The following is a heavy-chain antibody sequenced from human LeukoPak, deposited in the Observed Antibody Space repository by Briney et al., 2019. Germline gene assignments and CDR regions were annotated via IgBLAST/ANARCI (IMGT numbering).Heavy chain of an antibody. V-gene: IGHV4-30-2*01. CDR3: AREITIFGVVINDAFDI. D-gene: IGHD3-3*01. CDR1: GGSISSGGYY. Sequence: SETLSLTCTVSGGSISSGGYYWSWIRQPPGKGLEWIGYIYHSGSTYYNPSLKSRVTISVDRSKNQFSLKLSSVTAADTAVYYCAREITIFGVVINDAFDIWGQGTMVTVSS. J-gene: IGHJ3*02. CDR2: IYHSGST.